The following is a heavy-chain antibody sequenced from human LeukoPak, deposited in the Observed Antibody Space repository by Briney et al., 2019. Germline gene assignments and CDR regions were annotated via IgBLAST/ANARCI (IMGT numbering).Heavy chain of an antibody. CDR2: ISWNSGSI. V-gene: IGHV3-9*01. Sequence: PGRSLRLSCAASGFTFDDYAMHWVRQAPGEGLEWVSGISWNSGSIGYADSVKGRFTISRDNAKNSLYLQMNSLRAEDTALYYCAKGSSGWYGYYYYMDVWGKGTTVTVSS. CDR3: AKGSSGWYGYYYYMDV. J-gene: IGHJ6*03. D-gene: IGHD6-19*01. CDR1: GFTFDDYA.